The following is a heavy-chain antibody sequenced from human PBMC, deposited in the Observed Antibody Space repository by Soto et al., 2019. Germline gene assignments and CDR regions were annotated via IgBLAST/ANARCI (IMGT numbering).Heavy chain of an antibody. D-gene: IGHD2-2*01. CDR1: GGSFSGYY. CDR3: AREGYCSSTSCYLIDY. J-gene: IGHJ4*02. Sequence: PSETLSLTCAVYGGSFSGYYWSWIRQPPGKGLEWIGEINHSGSTNYNPSLKSRVTISVDTSKNQFSLKLSSVTAADTAVYYCAREGYCSSTSCYLIDYWGQGTLVTVSS. CDR2: INHSGST. V-gene: IGHV4-34*01.